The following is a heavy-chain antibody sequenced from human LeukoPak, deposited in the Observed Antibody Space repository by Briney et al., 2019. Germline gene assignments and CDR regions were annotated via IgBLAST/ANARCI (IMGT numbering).Heavy chain of an antibody. V-gene: IGHV4-4*07. CDR1: GGSISSYY. CDR2: IYTSGST. CDR3: ARDRGITIFGVVTYDAFDI. Sequence: SETLSLTCTVSGGSISSYYWSWIRQPAGKGLEWIGRIYTSGSTNYNPSLKSRVTMSVDTSKNQFSLKLSSVTAADTAVYYCARDRGITIFGVVTYDAFDIWGQGTMVTVSS. J-gene: IGHJ3*02. D-gene: IGHD3-3*01.